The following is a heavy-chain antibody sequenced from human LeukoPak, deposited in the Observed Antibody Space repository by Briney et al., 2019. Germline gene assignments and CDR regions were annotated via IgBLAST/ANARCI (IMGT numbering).Heavy chain of an antibody. Sequence: GGSLRLSCAASGFTFSSYSMNWVCQAPGKGLEWVSSISSSSSYIYYADSVKGRFTISRDNAKNSLYLQMNSLRAEDTAVYYCARDNRHMVRGVHYGMDVWGQGTTVTVSS. CDR3: ARDNRHMVRGVHYGMDV. D-gene: IGHD3-10*01. V-gene: IGHV3-21*01. CDR2: ISSSSSYI. CDR1: GFTFSSYS. J-gene: IGHJ6*02.